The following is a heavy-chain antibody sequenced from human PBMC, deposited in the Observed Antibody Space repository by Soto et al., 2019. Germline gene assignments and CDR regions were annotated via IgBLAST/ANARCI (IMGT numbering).Heavy chain of an antibody. V-gene: IGHV3-48*03. D-gene: IGHD2-2*01. J-gene: IGHJ4*02. Sequence: GGSLRLSCAASRFTFSTYERNWVRQPPGKGLEWVSYISSSGYTVYYADSVKGRFTISRDNTRNSLYLQMNSLRDEDTALYYCVRYCSTTLCNGVATRTFDYWGQGTLVTVSS. CDR3: VRYCSTTLCNGVATRTFDY. CDR1: RFTFSTYE. CDR2: ISSSGYTV.